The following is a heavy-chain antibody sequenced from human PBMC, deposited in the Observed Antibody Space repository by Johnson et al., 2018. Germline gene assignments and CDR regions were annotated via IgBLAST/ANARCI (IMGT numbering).Heavy chain of an antibody. Sequence: QVQLQESGLGLVKPSETLSLTCTVSGGSISSRTYYWGWIRQPPGKGLEWIGSIYYSGSTDYNPSLKSRVTISVDTSKNHFSLKVNSVTAADPAVYYCARSSWGCSGGIFDSWGQGTMVTVSS. D-gene: IGHD2-15*01. CDR2: IYYSGST. CDR1: GGSISSRTYY. J-gene: IGHJ3*02. CDR3: ARSSWGCSGGIFDS. V-gene: IGHV4-39*02.